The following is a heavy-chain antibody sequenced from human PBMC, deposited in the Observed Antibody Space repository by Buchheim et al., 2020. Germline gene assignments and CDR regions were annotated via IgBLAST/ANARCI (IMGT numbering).Heavy chain of an antibody. CDR1: GDSIHSGGYS. J-gene: IGHJ4*02. V-gene: IGHV4-30-2*01. CDR3: ARAGGFLVGVFDY. Sequence: HLHLQESGSGLVNPSQTLSLTCAVSGDSIHSGGYSWSWLRQRQGTGLEWIRYSYHSGTTHYHPPLKSRLTMSVDRSKNRLPLKLSSVTAADTALYYCARAGGFLVGVFDYTGQGNL. CDR2: SYHSGTT. D-gene: IGHD3-16*01.